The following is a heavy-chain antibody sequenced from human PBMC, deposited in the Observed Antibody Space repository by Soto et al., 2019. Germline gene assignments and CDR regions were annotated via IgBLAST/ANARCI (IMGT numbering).Heavy chain of an antibody. J-gene: IGHJ4*02. D-gene: IGHD2-21*02. CDR3: ARGPPSYCGGDRYSYYFDH. CDR2: IYYSGST. V-gene: IGHV4-59*01. CDR1: GGSISSYY. Sequence: QVQLQESGPGLVKPSETLSLTCTVSGGSISSYYWSWIRQPPGKGLEWIGYIYYSGSTNYNPSLKSRVTILVDTSKNQFSLKLSSVTAADTAVYYCARGPPSYCGGDRYSYYFDHWGQGTLVTVSS.